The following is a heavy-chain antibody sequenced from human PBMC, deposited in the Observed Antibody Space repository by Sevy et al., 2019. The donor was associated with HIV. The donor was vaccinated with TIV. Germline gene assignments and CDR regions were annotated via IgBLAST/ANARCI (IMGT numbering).Heavy chain of an antibody. CDR1: GYTFTNYY. CDR3: ARGDGTGRCFDS. Sequence: ASVKVSCKTSGYTFTNYYIHWERQAPGRGLEWMGVINPSGVSTYYAQKFQGRVIMTRDTSTTTIYMDLSSLRSEDTAVYFCARGDGTGRCFDSWGQGTLVTVSS. D-gene: IGHD2-2*01. V-gene: IGHV1-46*03. J-gene: IGHJ4*02. CDR2: INPSGVST.